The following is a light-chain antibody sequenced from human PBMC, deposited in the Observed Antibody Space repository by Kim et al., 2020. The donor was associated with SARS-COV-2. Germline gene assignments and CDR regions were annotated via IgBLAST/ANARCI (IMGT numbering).Light chain of an antibody. J-gene: IGLJ3*02. CDR2: DNY. CDR3: GTWDGSLGVV. V-gene: IGLV1-51*01. CDR1: SSNIGKIH. Sequence: PGQKVTISCSGSSSNIGKIHVFWYQQLPGAAPKLLIYDNYKRPSGIPDRFSGSKSGASATLDITGLQTGDEADYYCGTWDGSLGVVFGGGTQLTVL.